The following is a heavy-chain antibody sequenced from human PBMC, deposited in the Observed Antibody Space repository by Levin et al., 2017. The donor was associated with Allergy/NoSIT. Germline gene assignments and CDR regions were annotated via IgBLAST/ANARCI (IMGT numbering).Heavy chain of an antibody. J-gene: IGHJ5*02. D-gene: IGHD3-9*01. V-gene: IGHV3-23*01. CDR1: GFTFSSYA. CDR3: AKATVNPSYYDILTGPFDP. Sequence: GGSLRLSCAASGFTFSSYAMSWVRQAPGKGLEWVSAISGSGGSTYYADSVKGRFTISRDNSKNTLYLQMNSLRAEDTAVYYCAKATVNPSYYDILTGPFDPWGQGTLVTVSS. CDR2: ISGSGGST.